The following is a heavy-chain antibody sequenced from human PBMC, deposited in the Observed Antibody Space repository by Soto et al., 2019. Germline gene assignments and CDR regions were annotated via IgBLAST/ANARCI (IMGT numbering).Heavy chain of an antibody. J-gene: IGHJ5*02. V-gene: IGHV5-10-1*01. Sequence: GESLKISCKGSGYSFTSYWISWVRQMPGKGLEWMGRIDPSDSYTNYSPSFQGHVTISADKSISTAYLQWSSLKASDTAVYYCARDYCSSTSCHTAGYDNWFDPWGQGTLVTVSS. CDR3: ARDYCSSTSCHTAGYDNWFDP. D-gene: IGHD2-2*02. CDR1: GYSFTSYW. CDR2: IDPSDSYT.